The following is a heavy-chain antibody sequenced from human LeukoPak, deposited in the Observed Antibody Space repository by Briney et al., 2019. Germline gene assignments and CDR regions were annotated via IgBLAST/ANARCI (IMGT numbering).Heavy chain of an antibody. V-gene: IGHV3-9*01. CDR2: ISWNSGSI. CDR3: AKDPCSSTSCYVFDY. Sequence: PGGSLRLSCAASGFTFDDYAMHWVQQAPGKGLEWVSGISWNSGSIGYADSVKGRFTISRDNAKNSLYLQMNSLRAEDTALYYCAKDPCSSTSCYVFDYWGQGTLVTVSS. D-gene: IGHD2-2*01. CDR1: GFTFDDYA. J-gene: IGHJ4*02.